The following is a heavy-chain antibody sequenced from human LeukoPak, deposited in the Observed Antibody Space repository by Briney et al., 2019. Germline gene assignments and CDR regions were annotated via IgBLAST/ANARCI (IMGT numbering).Heavy chain of an antibody. CDR1: GYTFTSYG. J-gene: IGHJ4*02. D-gene: IGHD3-22*01. V-gene: IGHV1-18*01. CDR2: ISAYNGNT. Sequence: ASVKVSCKASGYTFTSYGISWVRQAPGQGLEWMGWISAYNGNTNYAQKLQGRVTMTTDTSTSTAYMELRSLRSDDTAVYYCARDYYYYASSGYYNFDYWDQGTLVTVSS. CDR3: ARDYYYYASSGYYNFDY.